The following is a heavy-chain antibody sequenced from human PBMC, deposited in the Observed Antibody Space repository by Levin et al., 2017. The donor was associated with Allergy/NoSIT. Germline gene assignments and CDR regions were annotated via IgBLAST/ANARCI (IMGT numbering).Heavy chain of an antibody. D-gene: IGHD1-26*01. J-gene: IGHJ5*02. CDR1: GYTFTSYG. CDR3: ARDSLIRIVGATSWFDP. Sequence: ASVKVSCKASGYTFTSYGISWVRQAPGQGLEWMGWISAYNGNTNYAQKLQGRVTMTTDTSTSTAYMELRSLRSDDTAVYYCARDSLIRIVGATSWFDPWGQGTLVTVSS. CDR2: ISAYNGNT. V-gene: IGHV1-18*01.